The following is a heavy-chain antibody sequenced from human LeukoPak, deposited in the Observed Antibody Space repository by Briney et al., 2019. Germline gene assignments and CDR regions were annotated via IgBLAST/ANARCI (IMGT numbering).Heavy chain of an antibody. D-gene: IGHD6-13*01. CDR1: GLIFSSYG. J-gene: IGHJ1*01. CDR3: AKSPYSSSWSAAEYFQH. V-gene: IGHV3-30*18. Sequence: PGGSLRLSCAASGLIFSSYGMHWVRQAPGKGLEWVAVISYDGSNKYYADSVKGRFSISSDNSKNTLYLQMNSLRTEDTAVYYCAKSPYSSSWSAAEYFQHWGQGTLVTVSS. CDR2: ISYDGSNK.